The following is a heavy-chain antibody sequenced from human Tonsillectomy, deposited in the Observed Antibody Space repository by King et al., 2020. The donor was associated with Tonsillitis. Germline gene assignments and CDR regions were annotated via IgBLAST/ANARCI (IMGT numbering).Heavy chain of an antibody. D-gene: IGHD3-10*01. CDR3: ARPYYFGSGSYYIAY. Sequence: VQLVESGAEVKKPGESLKISCKGSGYIFTSHWIGWVRQMPGKGLEWMGIIYPADSNTRYSPSFQGPVTISADKSISTAYLQWSSLKASDTAMYYCARPYYFGSGSYYIAYWGQGTLVTVSS. J-gene: IGHJ4*02. CDR1: GYIFTSHW. V-gene: IGHV5-51*01. CDR2: IYPADSNT.